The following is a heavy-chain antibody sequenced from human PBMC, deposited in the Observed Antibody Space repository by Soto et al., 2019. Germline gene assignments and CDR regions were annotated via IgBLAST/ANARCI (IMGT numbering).Heavy chain of an antibody. CDR2: IIPIFGTA. J-gene: IGHJ4*02. D-gene: IGHD3-10*01. CDR3: ARDYSRITMVRGVMGPFDY. Sequence: QVQLVQSVAEVKKPGSSVKVSCKASGGTFSSYAISWVRQAPGQGLEWMGGIIPIFGTANYAQKFQGRVTITADESTSTAYMELSSLRSEDTAVYYCARDYSRITMVRGVMGPFDYWGQGTLVTVSS. V-gene: IGHV1-69*01. CDR1: GGTFSSYA.